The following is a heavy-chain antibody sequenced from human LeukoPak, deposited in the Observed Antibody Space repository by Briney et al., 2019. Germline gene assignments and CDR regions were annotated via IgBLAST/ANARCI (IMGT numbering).Heavy chain of an antibody. V-gene: IGHV3-23*01. Sequence: SGGSLRLPCAASGFTFSSYAMSWVRQAPGKGLEWVSVISGSGGITYYADSVKGRFTISRDNSKNTLYLQMNSLRAEDTAVYYCAKDRKSIVWDGESDIWGQGTMVTVSS. D-gene: IGHD2/OR15-2a*01. CDR1: GFTFSSYA. CDR2: ISGSGGIT. CDR3: AKDRKSIVWDGESDI. J-gene: IGHJ3*02.